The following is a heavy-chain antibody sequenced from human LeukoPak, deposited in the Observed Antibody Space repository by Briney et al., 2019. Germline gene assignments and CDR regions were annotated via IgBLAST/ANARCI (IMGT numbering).Heavy chain of an antibody. CDR2: INPTLGST. D-gene: IGHD3-22*01. V-gene: IGHV1-46*01. CDR3: ARSSKPHYDDAFDI. J-gene: IGHJ3*02. CDR1: GYSFTTYY. Sequence: ASVKVSCKTSGYSFTTYYINWVRQAPGRGLEWMGIINPTLGSTTYAHSLQGRVTLAADTSAATVYMDLSRLKFEDTAVYYCARSSKPHYDDAFDIWGQGTVVTVSS.